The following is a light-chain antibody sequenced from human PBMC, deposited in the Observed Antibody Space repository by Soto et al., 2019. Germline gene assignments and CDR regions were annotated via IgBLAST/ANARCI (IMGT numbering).Light chain of an antibody. Sequence: QAVVTQSPSASASLGASVKLTCSLSSGHSSYAIAWHQQQPEKGPRYLMKLNSDGSHSKGDGIPDRFSGSSSGPERYLTISSLQSEDEADYYCQTWDTGIRVFGGGTKLTVL. J-gene: IGLJ3*02. CDR3: QTWDTGIRV. CDR2: LNSDGSH. CDR1: SGHSSYA. V-gene: IGLV4-69*01.